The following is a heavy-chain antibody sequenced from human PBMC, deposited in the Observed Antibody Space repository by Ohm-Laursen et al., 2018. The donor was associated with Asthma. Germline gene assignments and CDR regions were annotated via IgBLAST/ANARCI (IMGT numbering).Heavy chain of an antibody. Sequence: SLRLSCAATGFTFSSYDMHWVRQAPGKGLEWVAVSGTYFDGGLKYYADSVNGRFTVSRDDSKNTLYLQMNSLRPDDTAVYYCARDVMEWYLPAFDFWGQGTLVTVSS. V-gene: IGHV3-30-3*01. J-gene: IGHJ4*02. CDR2: SGTYFDGGLK. D-gene: IGHD3-3*01. CDR3: ARDVMEWYLPAFDF. CDR1: GFTFSSYD.